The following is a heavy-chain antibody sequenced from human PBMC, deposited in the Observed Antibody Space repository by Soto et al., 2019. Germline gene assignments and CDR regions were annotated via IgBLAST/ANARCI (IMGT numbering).Heavy chain of an antibody. CDR2: IIPIFGTA. V-gene: IGHV1-69*13. D-gene: IGHD3-3*01. CDR1: GGTFSSYA. Sequence: ASVKVSCKASGGTFSSYAISWVRQAPGQGLEWMGGIIPIFGTANYAQKFQGRVTITADESTSTAYMELGSLRSEDTAVYYCANLNTIFGVVIIRNWFDPWGQGTLVTVSS. CDR3: ANLNTIFGVVIIRNWFDP. J-gene: IGHJ5*02.